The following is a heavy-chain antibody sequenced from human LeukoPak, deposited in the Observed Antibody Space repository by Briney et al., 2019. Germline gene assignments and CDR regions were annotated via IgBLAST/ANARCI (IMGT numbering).Heavy chain of an antibody. V-gene: IGHV3-11*01. CDR1: GFTFSDYY. Sequence: PGGSLRLSCAASGFTFSDYYMSWLRQAPGKGLEGGSYISSSGSTIYYADSVKGRFTISRDNAKNSLYLQMNSLRAEDTAVYYCARGEAGTTFSWFDPWGQGTLVTVSS. J-gene: IGHJ5*02. D-gene: IGHD1-7*01. CDR3: ARGEAGTTFSWFDP. CDR2: ISSSGSTI.